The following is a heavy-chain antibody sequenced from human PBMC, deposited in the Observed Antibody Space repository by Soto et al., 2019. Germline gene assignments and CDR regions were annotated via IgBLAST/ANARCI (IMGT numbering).Heavy chain of an antibody. CDR2: IKPNSGGT. J-gene: IGHJ3*02. CDR1: GYTFTGYY. V-gene: IGHV1-2*02. Sequence: ASVKVSCKSSGYTFTGYYMHWVRQPPGQGLEWIGWIKPNSGGTTYAQKHQGRVTMTRDTSISPAYMGLSRLRSDGPAVYYCARDRIAARPNLWMVRMHAFDIWGQGTMVTVSS. D-gene: IGHD6-6*01. CDR3: ARDRIAARPNLWMVRMHAFDI.